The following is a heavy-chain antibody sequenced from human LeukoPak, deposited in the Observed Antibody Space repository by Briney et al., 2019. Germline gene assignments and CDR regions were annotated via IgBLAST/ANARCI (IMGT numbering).Heavy chain of an antibody. D-gene: IGHD2-8*01. CDR3: ARPQSNFYGMDV. V-gene: IGHV1-69*04. J-gene: IGHJ6*02. CDR1: GGTFSSYA. Sequence: ASVKVSCKASGGTFSSYAISWVRQAPGQGLEWMGRIIPILGIANYAQKFQGRVTITADKSTSTAHMELSSLRSEDTAVYYCARPQSNFYGMDVWGQGTTVTVSS. CDR2: IIPILGIA.